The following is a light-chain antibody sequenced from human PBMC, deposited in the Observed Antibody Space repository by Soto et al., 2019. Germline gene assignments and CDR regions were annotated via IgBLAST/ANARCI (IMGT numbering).Light chain of an antibody. Sequence: DIQMTQSPSSLSASVGDRVSITCRESQDIDYYLSWHQQKPGKAPKLLIYDASNLETGVPSRFSGSGSGTDFTFTISSLHPEDIATYYCQDYRNLPPTFGQGTKLEI. J-gene: IGKJ2*01. V-gene: IGKV1-33*01. CDR2: DAS. CDR1: QDIDYY. CDR3: QDYRNLPPT.